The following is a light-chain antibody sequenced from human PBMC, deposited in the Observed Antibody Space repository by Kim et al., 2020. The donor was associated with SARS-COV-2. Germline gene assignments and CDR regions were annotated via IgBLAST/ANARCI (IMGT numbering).Light chain of an antibody. V-gene: IGLV2-14*04. Sequence: GQSITISCTGTGSDVGGYNYVTWYQQHPGKAPKLMIYDVKKRPSGVSNRFSGSKSGNTASLTISGLQAEDEDDYYCSSYTSSSTVVFGGGTQLTVL. CDR2: DVK. J-gene: IGLJ2*01. CDR1: GSDVGGYNY. CDR3: SSYTSSSTVV.